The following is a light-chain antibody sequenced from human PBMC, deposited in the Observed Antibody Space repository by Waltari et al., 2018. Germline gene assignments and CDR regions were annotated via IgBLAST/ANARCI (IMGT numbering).Light chain of an antibody. CDR3: QQSYSTPYT. Sequence: DIQMTQSPYSLSASVGDRVHITCRASQSISSYLNWYQQKPGKAPKLLIYAASSLQSGVPSRFSGSGSGTDFTLTISSLQPEDFATYYCQQSYSTPYTFGQGTKLEIK. J-gene: IGKJ2*01. CDR2: AAS. V-gene: IGKV1-39*01. CDR1: QSISSY.